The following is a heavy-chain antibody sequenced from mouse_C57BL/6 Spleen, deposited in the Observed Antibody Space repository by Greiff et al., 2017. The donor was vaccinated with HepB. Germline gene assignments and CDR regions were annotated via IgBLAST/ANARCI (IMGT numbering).Heavy chain of an antibody. CDR3: ARSRPITTVVASNWVHFDY. D-gene: IGHD1-1*01. CDR2: IWSGGST. CDR1: GFSFTSYG. V-gene: IGHV2-2*01. Sequence: VQLQQSGPGLVQPSQSLSITCTVSGFSFTSYGVHWVRQSPGKGLEWLGVIWSGGSTDYNAAFISRLSISKDNSKSQVFFKMNSLQADDTAIYYCARSRPITTVVASNWVHFDYWGQGTTLTVSS. J-gene: IGHJ2*01.